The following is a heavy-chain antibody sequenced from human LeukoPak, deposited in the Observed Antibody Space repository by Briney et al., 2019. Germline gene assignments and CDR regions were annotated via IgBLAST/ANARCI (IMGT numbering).Heavy chain of an antibody. J-gene: IGHJ3*02. CDR3: ARPGYCSGGSCYGGGAFDI. CDR2: IYPGDSDT. CDR1: GYSFTSYW. Sequence: GESLKISCKGSGYSFTSYWIGWVRQMPGKGLEWMGIIYPGDSDTRYSPSFQGQVTISADKSISTAYLQWSSLKASDTAMYYCARPGYCSGGSCYGGGAFDIWGQGTMVTVSS. D-gene: IGHD2-15*01. V-gene: IGHV5-51*01.